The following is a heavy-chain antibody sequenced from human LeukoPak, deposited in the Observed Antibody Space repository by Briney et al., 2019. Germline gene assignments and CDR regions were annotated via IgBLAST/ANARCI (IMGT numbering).Heavy chain of an antibody. J-gene: IGHJ4*02. V-gene: IGHV3-74*01. CDR3: VSFYETY. CDR1: GNYW. Sequence: GGSLRLSCAASGNYWMHWVRQVPGKGLVWVSHINSDGSWTSYADSVKGRFTISKDNAKNTVYMQMNSLRAEDTAVYYCVSFYETYWGRGTLVTVSS. D-gene: IGHD2/OR15-2a*01. CDR2: INSDGSWT.